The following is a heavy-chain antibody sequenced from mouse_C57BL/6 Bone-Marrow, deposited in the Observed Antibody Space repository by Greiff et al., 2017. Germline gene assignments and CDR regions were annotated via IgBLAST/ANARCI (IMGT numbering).Heavy chain of an antibody. V-gene: IGHV1-74*01. CDR1: GYTFTSYW. CDR3: ASIYYDYAAY. D-gene: IGHD2-4*01. CDR2: IHPSDSDT. J-gene: IGHJ3*01. Sequence: QVQLQQPGAELVKPGASVKVSCKASGYTFTSYWMHWVKQRPGQGLEWIGRIHPSDSDTNYNQKFKGKATLTVDNSSSAAYMQLSSLTSEDSAVYYCASIYYDYAAYWGQGTLVTVSA.